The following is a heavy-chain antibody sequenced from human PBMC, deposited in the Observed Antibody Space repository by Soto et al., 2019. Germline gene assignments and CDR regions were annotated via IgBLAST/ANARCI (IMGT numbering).Heavy chain of an antibody. J-gene: IGHJ6*03. D-gene: IGHD3-10*01. CDR1: GGSISSYY. V-gene: IGHV4-59*01. CDR3: ARESDPTYYYGSGSYRRYYMDV. CDR2: IYYSGST. Sequence: SETLSLTCTVSGGSISSYYWSWIRQPPGKGLEWIGYIYYSGSTNYNPSLKSRVTISVDTSKNQFSLKLSSVTAADTAVYYCARESDPTYYYGSGSYRRYYMDVWGKGTTVTVSS.